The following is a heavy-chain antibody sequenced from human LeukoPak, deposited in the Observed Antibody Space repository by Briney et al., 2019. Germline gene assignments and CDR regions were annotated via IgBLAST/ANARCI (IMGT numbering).Heavy chain of an antibody. D-gene: IGHD5/OR15-5a*01. J-gene: IGHJ5*02. CDR1: GFTFSSYW. V-gene: IGHV3-7*01. CDR2: IKQDGSEK. CDR3: ARSVPMAVSGLDL. Sequence: GGSLRLSCAASGFTFSSYWMSWVRQAPGKGLEWVANIKQDGSEKYYVDSVKGRFTISRDNAKNSLYLQINSLTTEDTAVYYCARSVPMAVSGLDLWGQGTLVTVSS.